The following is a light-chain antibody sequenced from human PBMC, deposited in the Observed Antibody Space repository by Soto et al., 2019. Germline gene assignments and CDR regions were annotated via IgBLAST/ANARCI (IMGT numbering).Light chain of an antibody. CDR3: CSFVNNILL. J-gene: IGLJ2*01. CDR1: SSDVGTYNL. CDR2: EGS. V-gene: IGLV2-23*01. Sequence: QSVLTQPASVSGSPGQSITISCTGTSSDVGTYNLVSWHQHHPGKAPKLIIYEGSKRPSGVSNRFSGSKSGNTASLTISGLQAEDEADYYCCSFVNNILLFGGGTKLTVL.